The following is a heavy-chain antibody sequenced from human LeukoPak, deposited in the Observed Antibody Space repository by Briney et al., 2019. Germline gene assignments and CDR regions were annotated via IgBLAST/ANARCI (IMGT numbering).Heavy chain of an antibody. D-gene: IGHD3-22*01. Sequence: PSGTLSLTCTVSGDAITGSSYYWGWIRQPPGKGLGWIGSMYYSGSTFSNPSLRSRVNMSPDTSKNQFALKVSSVTAGDTAVYYCARQYYDRTVYYYFDKWSQGTQDRVS. V-gene: IGHV4-39*01. CDR1: GDAITGSSYY. J-gene: IGHJ4*02. CDR2: MYYSGST. CDR3: ARQYYDRTVYYYFDK.